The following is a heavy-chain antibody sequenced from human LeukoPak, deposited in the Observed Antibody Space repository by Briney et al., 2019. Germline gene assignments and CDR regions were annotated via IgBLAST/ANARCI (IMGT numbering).Heavy chain of an antibody. CDR2: INHSGST. Sequence: RSSETLSLTCAVYDGSFSGYYWSWIRQPPGKGLEWVGEINHSGSTNYNPSLKSRVTMSVDTSKNQFSLKLSSVTAADTAVYYCATVPQWELQNHNWFDPWGQGTLVTVSS. J-gene: IGHJ5*02. CDR3: ATVPQWELQNHNWFDP. D-gene: IGHD1-26*01. V-gene: IGHV4-34*01. CDR1: DGSFSGYY.